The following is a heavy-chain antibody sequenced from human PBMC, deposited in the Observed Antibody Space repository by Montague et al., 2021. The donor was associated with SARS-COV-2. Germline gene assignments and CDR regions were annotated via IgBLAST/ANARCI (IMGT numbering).Heavy chain of an antibody. D-gene: IGHD4-17*01. Sequence: SETLSLTCAVYGGSFSGYYWSWIRQPPGKGLEWIGEINHSGSTNYNPSLKSRVTISVDTSKNQFSLKLSSVTAADTAVYYCASVPTVTTYYYYYYGMDVWGQGILVTVSS. CDR2: INHSGST. CDR1: GGSFSGYY. CDR3: ASVPTVTTYYYYYYGMDV. V-gene: IGHV4-34*01. J-gene: IGHJ6*02.